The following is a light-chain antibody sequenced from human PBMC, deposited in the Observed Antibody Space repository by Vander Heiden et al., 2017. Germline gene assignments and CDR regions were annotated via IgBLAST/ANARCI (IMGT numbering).Light chain of an antibody. J-gene: IGLJ3*02. CDR2: RKN. CDR3: SAWDSSLSAWV. V-gene: IGLV10-54*04. Sequence: QAGLIQPPSVSTGLRQTATLTCTGNSNNVGNEGAAWLQHHQGHPPKLLSYRKNNRPSGISQRFSASRSGDTASLTITGLQPEDEADYYCSAWDSSLSAWVFGGGTKLTVL. CDR1: SNNVGNEG.